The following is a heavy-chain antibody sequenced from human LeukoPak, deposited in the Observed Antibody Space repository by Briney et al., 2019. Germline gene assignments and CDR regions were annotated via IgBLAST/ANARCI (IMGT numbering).Heavy chain of an antibody. CDR2: IKQDGSEK. CDR1: GFTFSSYW. D-gene: IGHD2-2*02. CDR3: ARAPSRYCSSTSCYNWETYYYYGMDV. V-gene: IGHV3-7*01. J-gene: IGHJ6*02. Sequence: SGGSLRLSCAASGFTFSSYWMSWVRQAPGKGLEWVANIKQDGSEKYYVDSVKGRFTISRDNAKNSLYLQMNSLRAEDTAVYYCARAPSRYCSSTSCYNWETYYYYGMDVWGQGTTVTVSS.